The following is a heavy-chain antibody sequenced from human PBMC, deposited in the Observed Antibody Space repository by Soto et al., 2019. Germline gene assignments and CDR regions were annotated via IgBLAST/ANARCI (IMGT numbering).Heavy chain of an antibody. CDR2: INSDGCST. Sequence: EVQLVESGGGLVQPGGSLRLSCAASGFTFSSYWMHWVRQAPGKGLVWVSRINSDGCSTSYADSVKGRFTISRDNAKNTLYLHMNSLRAEDTAVYYCAREEGAAFYYDGMDVWGQGTTVTVSS. CDR1: GFTFSSYW. J-gene: IGHJ6*02. CDR3: AREEGAAFYYDGMDV. V-gene: IGHV3-74*01.